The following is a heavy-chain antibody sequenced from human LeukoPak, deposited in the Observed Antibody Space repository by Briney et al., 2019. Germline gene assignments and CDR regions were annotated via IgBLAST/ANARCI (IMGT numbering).Heavy chain of an antibody. CDR2: ISASSSYT. CDR1: GIPFSDYY. Sequence: GGSLTLSCVVAGIPFSDYYMNWNRLAPGKGLEWISYISASSSYTDYADSVKGRFTISRDNAKNTLYLQMNSLGVEDTAVYYCAAGTAADFWGQGTLV. V-gene: IGHV3-11*03. D-gene: IGHD6-13*01. J-gene: IGHJ4*02. CDR3: AAGTAADF.